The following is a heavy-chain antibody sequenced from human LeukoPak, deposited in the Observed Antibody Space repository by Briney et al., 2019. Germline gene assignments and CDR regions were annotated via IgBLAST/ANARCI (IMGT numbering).Heavy chain of an antibody. D-gene: IGHD6-19*01. V-gene: IGHV1-18*01. CDR3: ARVHSSGWSHYYYYYYMDV. CDR1: GYTFTSYG. J-gene: IGHJ6*03. CDR2: ISAYNGNT. Sequence: ASVKVSCTASGYTFTSYGISWVRQAPGQGLEWMGWISAYNGNTNYAQKLQGRVTMTTDTSTSTAYMELRSLRSDDTAVYYCARVHSSGWSHYYYYYYMDVWGKGTTVTISS.